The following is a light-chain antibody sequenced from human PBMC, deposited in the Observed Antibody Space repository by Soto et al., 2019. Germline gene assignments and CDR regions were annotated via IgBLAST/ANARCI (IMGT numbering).Light chain of an antibody. Sequence: DLQVTQSPSSLSASVGDRVTITCRASQSISSYLNWYQQKPGKAPKLLIYAASSLQSGVPSRFSGSGSGTDFTLTISSLQPEDFATYYCQQSYITPPITCGRGTRLEIK. CDR3: QQSYITPPIT. CDR1: QSISSY. V-gene: IGKV1-39*01. J-gene: IGKJ5*01. CDR2: AAS.